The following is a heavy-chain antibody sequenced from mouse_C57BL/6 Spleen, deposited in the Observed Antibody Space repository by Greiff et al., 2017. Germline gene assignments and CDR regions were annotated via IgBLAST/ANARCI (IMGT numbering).Heavy chain of an antibody. J-gene: IGHJ2*01. CDR1: GYTFTSYW. Sequence: QVQLQQPGAELVRPATSVTLSCTASGYTFTSYWMHWVKQRPGQGLEWIGVIDPSDSYTNYNQKFKGKATLTVDTSSSTAYMQLTSLKSEDSAVYSCARRTVVFDYWGQGTTLTVSS. CDR3: ARRTVVFDY. V-gene: IGHV1-59*01. CDR2: IDPSDSYT. D-gene: IGHD1-1*01.